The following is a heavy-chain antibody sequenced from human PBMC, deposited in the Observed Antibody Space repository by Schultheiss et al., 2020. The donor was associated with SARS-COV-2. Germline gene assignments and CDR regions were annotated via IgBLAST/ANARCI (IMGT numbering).Heavy chain of an antibody. CDR1: GFTFSSYA. V-gene: IGHV3-30-3*02. CDR2: ISNDGSNK. D-gene: IGHD1-14*01. CDR3: AKVGSEGDAFDI. Sequence: GGSLRLSCAASGFTFSSYAIHWVRQAPGKGLEWVAVISNDGSNKYFADSVKGRFTISRDNSKNTLYLQMNSLSAEDTALYYCAKVGSEGDAFDIWGQGTMVTVSS. J-gene: IGHJ3*02.